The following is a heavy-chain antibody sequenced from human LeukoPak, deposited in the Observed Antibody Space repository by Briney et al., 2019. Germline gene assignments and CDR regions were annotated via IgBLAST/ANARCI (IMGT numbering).Heavy chain of an antibody. Sequence: SVKVSCKASGGTFSSYAISWVRQAPGQGLEWMGRIIPIFGTANYAQKFQGRVTITTDESTSTAYLELSSLRSEDTAVYYCAREEYYYGSGSYLSFYFDYWGQGTLVTVSS. J-gene: IGHJ4*02. CDR1: GGTFSSYA. CDR2: IIPIFGTA. V-gene: IGHV1-69*05. CDR3: AREEYYYGSGSYLSFYFDY. D-gene: IGHD3-10*01.